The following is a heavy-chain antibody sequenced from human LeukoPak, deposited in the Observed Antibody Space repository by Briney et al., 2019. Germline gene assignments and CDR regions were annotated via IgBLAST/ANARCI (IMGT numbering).Heavy chain of an antibody. Sequence: PSETLSLTCSVSGYSINNGYYWGWIRQPPGKGLEWIGSIYHSGRTYYNPSLKSRVTISVDTSKNQFSLKLSSVTAADTAVYYCARRQLIYDILTGYYTLKPGHFDYWGQGTLVTVSS. CDR2: IYHSGRT. J-gene: IGHJ4*02. V-gene: IGHV4-38-2*02. CDR3: ARRQLIYDILTGYYTLKPGHFDY. CDR1: GYSINNGYY. D-gene: IGHD3-9*01.